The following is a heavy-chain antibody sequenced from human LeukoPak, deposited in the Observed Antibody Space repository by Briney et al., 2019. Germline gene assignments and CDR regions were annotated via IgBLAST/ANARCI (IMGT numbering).Heavy chain of an antibody. CDR3: ARALMTLVRGVPRTTWFDP. J-gene: IGHJ5*02. V-gene: IGHV4-34*01. D-gene: IGHD3-10*01. Sequence: SETLSFTCAVSGGSFSGYYWTWVRQAPGKGLEWIGEINESGTTNYNASLNNRVTISVDPSKSEFSLKMTSLTAADTAVFYCARALMTLVRGVPRTTWFDPWGQGTLVTVSS. CDR2: INESGTT. CDR1: GGSFSGYY.